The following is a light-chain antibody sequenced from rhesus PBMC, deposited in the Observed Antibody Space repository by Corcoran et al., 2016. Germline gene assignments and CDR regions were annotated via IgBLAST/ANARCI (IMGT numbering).Light chain of an antibody. V-gene: IGKV1-32*02. CDR2: YTN. Sequence: DIQMSQSPSSLSASVGDRVTITCRASQGISRYLNWYKQKPGKPPKLQIYYTNSLASGVLSMFSGSGSGIDFTLPLRSLQPVYVGTYYFLQGNSNPLTFGGGTRVELK. CDR1: QGISRY. J-gene: IGKJ4*01. CDR3: LQGNSNPLT.